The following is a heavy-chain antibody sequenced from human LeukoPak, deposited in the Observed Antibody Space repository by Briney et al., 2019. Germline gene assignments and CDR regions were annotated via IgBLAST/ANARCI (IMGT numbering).Heavy chain of an antibody. D-gene: IGHD1-26*01. CDR1: GFSFSQYG. CDR3: ARPLKGYGASYYDAFDI. J-gene: IGHJ3*02. V-gene: IGHV3-30*03. CDR2: ISYDGVNK. Sequence: GGPLRLSCAAPGFSFSQYGMHWVRQAPGKGLEWLAVISYDGVNKYYSKSVKGRLAISRDNSINTLFLQMDSLRAEDTAIYYCARPLKGYGASYYDAFDIWGQGTMVTVSS.